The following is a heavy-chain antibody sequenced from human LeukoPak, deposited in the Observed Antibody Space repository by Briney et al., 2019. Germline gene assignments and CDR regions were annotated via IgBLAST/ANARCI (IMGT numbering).Heavy chain of an antibody. V-gene: IGHV4-59*01. D-gene: IGHD2-15*01. CDR1: GGSISSYY. Sequence: KSSETLSLTCTVSGGSISSYYWSWIRQPPGKGLEWIGYIYYSGSTNYNPSLKSRVTISVDTSKNQFSLKLSSVTAADTAVYYCAREWVYCSGGSCYPNWFDPWGQGTLVTVSS. CDR3: AREWVYCSGGSCYPNWFDP. CDR2: IYYSGST. J-gene: IGHJ5*02.